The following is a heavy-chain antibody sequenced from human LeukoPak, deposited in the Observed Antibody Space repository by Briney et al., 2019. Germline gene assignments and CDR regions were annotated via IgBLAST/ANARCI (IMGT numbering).Heavy chain of an antibody. CDR1: GGSISSYY. J-gene: IGHJ4*02. CDR2: IYKSGST. V-gene: IGHV4-59*01. D-gene: IGHD3-16*02. Sequence: PSETLSLTCTVSGGSISSYYWSWIRQPPGKGLEWVGYIYKSGSTNYNPSLKSRVTISVDTSKNQFSLKLSSVTAADTAVYYCARTISVIDTRYYFDNWGQGTLVTVSS. CDR3: ARTISVIDTRYYFDN.